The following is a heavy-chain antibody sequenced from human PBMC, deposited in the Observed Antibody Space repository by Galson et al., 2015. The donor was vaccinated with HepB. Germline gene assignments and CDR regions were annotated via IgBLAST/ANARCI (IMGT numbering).Heavy chain of an antibody. V-gene: IGHV3-66*02. D-gene: IGHD3-22*01. CDR3: ARAGSFDSSGYLY. CDR1: GFTVSSNY. Sequence: SLRLSCAASGFTVSSNYMSWVRQAPGKGLEWVSVIYSGGSTYYADSVKGRFTISRDNSKNTLYLQMNSLRAEDTAVYYCARAGSFDSSGYLYWGQGTLITVSS. CDR2: IYSGGST. J-gene: IGHJ4*02.